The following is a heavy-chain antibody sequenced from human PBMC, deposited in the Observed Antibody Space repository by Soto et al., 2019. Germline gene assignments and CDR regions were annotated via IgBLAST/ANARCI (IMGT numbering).Heavy chain of an antibody. J-gene: IGHJ4*02. V-gene: IGHV4-59*08. D-gene: IGHD6-19*01. Sequence: QVQLQESGPGLVKPSETLSLTCTVSGGSISSYYWSWIRQPPGKGLEWIGYIYYSGSTNYNPSLKSRSHISVDPSKNQFSPKLSSGTAADTAGDYRARHQHCSGWYGGVLIDYWGQGTLVTVSS. CDR1: GGSISSYY. CDR3: ARHQHCSGWYGGVLIDY. CDR2: IYYSGST.